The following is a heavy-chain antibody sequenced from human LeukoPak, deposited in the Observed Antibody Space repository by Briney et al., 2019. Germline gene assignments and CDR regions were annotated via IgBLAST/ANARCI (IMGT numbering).Heavy chain of an antibody. D-gene: IGHD1-26*01. CDR3: AKDTGRQWELWDY. CDR2: ISGSGGST. J-gene: IGHJ4*02. V-gene: IGHV3-23*01. Sequence: PGRSLRLSCAASGFTFSSYAMSWVRQAPGKGLEWVSAISGSGGSTYYADSVKGRFTISRDNSKNTLYLQMNSLRAEDTAVYYCAKDTGRQWELWDYWGQGTLVTVSS. CDR1: GFTFSSYA.